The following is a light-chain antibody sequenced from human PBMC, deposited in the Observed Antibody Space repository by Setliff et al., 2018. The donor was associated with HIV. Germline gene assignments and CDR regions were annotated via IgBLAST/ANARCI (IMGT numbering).Light chain of an antibody. CDR3: CSYAGSSWV. J-gene: IGLJ3*02. CDR2: DVN. V-gene: IGLV2-11*01. CDR1: SSDVGGYEF. Sequence: SALTQPRSVSGSPGQSVTISCTGTSSDVGGYEFVSWYQQHPGNAPRVIIYDVNKRPSGVPDRLSGSKSGNTASLAISGLQADDEADYYCCSYAGSSWVFGGGTKVTVL.